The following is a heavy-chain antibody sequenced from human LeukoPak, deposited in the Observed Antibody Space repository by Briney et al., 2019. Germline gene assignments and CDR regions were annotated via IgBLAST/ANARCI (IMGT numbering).Heavy chain of an antibody. CDR3: ARRRDLYSGSYYPFDY. Sequence: GESLKISCKGSGYNFTNLWIGWVRQMPGKGLEWMGIVYPGDSDTRYSPSFQGRVTISADKSISTAYLQWSSLKASDTAMYYCARRRDLYSGSYYPFDYWGQGTLVTVSS. CDR2: VYPGDSDT. V-gene: IGHV5-51*01. D-gene: IGHD1-26*01. J-gene: IGHJ4*02. CDR1: GYNFTNLW.